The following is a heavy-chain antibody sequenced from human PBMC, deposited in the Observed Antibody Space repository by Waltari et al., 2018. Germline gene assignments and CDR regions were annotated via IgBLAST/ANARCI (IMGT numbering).Heavy chain of an antibody. V-gene: IGHV4-30-4*08. Sequence: QVQLQESGPGLVKPSQTLSLTCTVSGGSISSGDYYWSWIRQPPGKGLEWIGEINHSGSTNYNPSLKSRVTISVDTSKNQFSLKLSSVTAADTAVYYCARGRFLGRRWWFDPWGQGTLVTVSS. CDR1: GGSISSGDYY. D-gene: IGHD3-3*01. J-gene: IGHJ5*02. CDR3: ARGRFLGRRWWFDP. CDR2: INHSGST.